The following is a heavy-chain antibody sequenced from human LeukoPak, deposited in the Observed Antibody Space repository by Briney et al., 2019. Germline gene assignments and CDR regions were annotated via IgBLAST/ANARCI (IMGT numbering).Heavy chain of an antibody. J-gene: IGHJ5*02. CDR3: ARGRLGSSPKWFDP. Sequence: PSETLSLTCTVSGGSISSYYWSWIRQPAGKGLEWIGRIYTSGSTNYNPSLKSRVTMSVDTSKNQFSLKLSSVTAADTAVYYCARGRLGSSPKWFDPWGQGTLVTVSP. D-gene: IGHD6-6*01. CDR1: GGSISSYY. V-gene: IGHV4-4*07. CDR2: IYTSGST.